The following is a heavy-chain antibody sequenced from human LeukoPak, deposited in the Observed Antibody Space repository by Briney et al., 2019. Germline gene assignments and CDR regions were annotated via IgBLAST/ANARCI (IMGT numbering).Heavy chain of an antibody. Sequence: SETLSLTCSVSAGSIRSSSYYWGWVRQPPGKGLEWIGSIYYNESTYYNPSLKSRVIISVDASTNHFFLNLRSVTAADTAIYYCARDRRLDYYSYYYMDVWSTGTTVIVSS. CDR3: ARDRRLDYYSYYYMDV. CDR1: AGSIRSSSYY. J-gene: IGHJ6*03. V-gene: IGHV4-39*07. CDR2: IYYNEST.